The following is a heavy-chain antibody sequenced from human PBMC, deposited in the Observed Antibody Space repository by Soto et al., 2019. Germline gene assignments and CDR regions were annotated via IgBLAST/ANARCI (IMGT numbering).Heavy chain of an antibody. D-gene: IGHD1-1*01. CDR3: TTNWNWNVDSRTFGY. J-gene: IGHJ4*02. Sequence: GGSLRLSCAASGISFTKAWMNWVRQAPGKGLEWVGQIKSKSDGGTTDYAAPATGRFTISRDDAKNTLYLQMNSLKTEDTAVYYCTTNWNWNVDSRTFGYWGQGT. V-gene: IGHV3-15*01. CDR2: IKSKSDGGTT. CDR1: GISFTKAW.